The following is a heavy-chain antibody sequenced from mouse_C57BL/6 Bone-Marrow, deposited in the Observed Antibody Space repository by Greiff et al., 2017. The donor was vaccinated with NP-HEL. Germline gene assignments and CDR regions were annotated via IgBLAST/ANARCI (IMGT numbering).Heavy chain of an antibody. CDR1: GYTFTSYG. J-gene: IGHJ4*01. CDR3: ARSRISYIYAMDY. V-gene: IGHV1-81*01. CDR2: IYPRSGNT. D-gene: IGHD1-1*01. Sequence: VQLQQSGAELVRPGASVKLSCKASGYTFTSYGISWVKQRTGQGLEWIGEIYPRSGNTYYNEKFKGKATLTANKSSSTAYMELRSLTSEDSAVYFCARSRISYIYAMDYWGQGTSVTVSS.